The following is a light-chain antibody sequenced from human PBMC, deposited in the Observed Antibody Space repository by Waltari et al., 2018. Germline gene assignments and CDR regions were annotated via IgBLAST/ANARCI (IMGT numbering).Light chain of an antibody. J-gene: IGKJ4*01. Sequence: EIVLTQSPGTPSLSPGERATLSCRASQSVSSSYLAWYQQKPGQAPRLLIYGASSRATCIPDRVSGSGSGTDFTLTISRLEPEDFAVYYCQQYGSSPPLTFGGGTKVEIK. CDR2: GAS. CDR3: QQYGSSPPLT. V-gene: IGKV3-20*01. CDR1: QSVSSSY.